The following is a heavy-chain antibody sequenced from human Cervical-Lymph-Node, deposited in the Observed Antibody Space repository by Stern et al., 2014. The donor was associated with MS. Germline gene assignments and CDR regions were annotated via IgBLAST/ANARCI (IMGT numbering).Heavy chain of an antibody. D-gene: IGHD6-13*01. J-gene: IGHJ4*02. Sequence: QVQLVQSGAEVKKPGSSVKVSCKASGDSFSNLDISWVRQAPGQGPEWLGGITPLFGTSNLAQKFQGRVIFTADESTSTTYMEMSRLRSEDTAIYYCTRQQGGIAANWGQGTLVTVSS. V-gene: IGHV1-69*01. CDR3: TRQQGGIAAN. CDR2: ITPLFGTS. CDR1: GDSFSNLD.